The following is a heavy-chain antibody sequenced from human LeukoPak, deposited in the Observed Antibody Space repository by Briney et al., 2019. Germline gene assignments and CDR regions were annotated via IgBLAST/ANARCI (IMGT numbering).Heavy chain of an antibody. Sequence: PMASVKVSCKASGYTFTSYYMHWVRQAPGKGLEWMGGFDPEDGETIYAQKFQGRVTMTEDTSTDTAYMELSSLRSEDTAVYYCATVDYGDYYFDYWGQGTLVTVSS. J-gene: IGHJ4*02. CDR3: ATVDYGDYYFDY. CDR2: FDPEDGET. V-gene: IGHV1-24*01. D-gene: IGHD4-17*01. CDR1: GYTFTSYY.